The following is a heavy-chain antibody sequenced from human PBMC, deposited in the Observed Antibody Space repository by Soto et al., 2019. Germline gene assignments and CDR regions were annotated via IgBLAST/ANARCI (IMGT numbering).Heavy chain of an antibody. V-gene: IGHV4-59*01. Sequence: SETLSLTCTVSGGSISSYYWSWIRQPPGKGLEWIGYIYYSGSTNYNPSLKSRVTISVDTSKNQFSLKLSSVTAADTAVYYCARAARLRITIFGVVDPSYFDYWGQGTLVTVSS. CDR3: ARAARLRITIFGVVDPSYFDY. D-gene: IGHD3-3*01. CDR1: GGSISSYY. CDR2: IYYSGST. J-gene: IGHJ4*02.